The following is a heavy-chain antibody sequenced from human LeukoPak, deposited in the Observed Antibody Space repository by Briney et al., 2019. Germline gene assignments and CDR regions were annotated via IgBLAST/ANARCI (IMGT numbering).Heavy chain of an antibody. CDR3: ARTGYRSGYQDAFDI. Sequence: PGGSLRLSCAASGFTFSSYGMPWVRQAPGKGLEWVAVIWYDGSNKYYADSVKGRFTISRDNSENTLYLQMNSLRAEDTAVYYCARTGYRSGYQDAFDIWGQGTMVTVSS. J-gene: IGHJ3*02. V-gene: IGHV3-33*01. CDR2: IWYDGSNK. CDR1: GFTFSSYG. D-gene: IGHD6-19*01.